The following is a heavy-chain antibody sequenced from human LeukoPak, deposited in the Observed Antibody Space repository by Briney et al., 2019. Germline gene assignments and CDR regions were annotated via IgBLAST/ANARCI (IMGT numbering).Heavy chain of an antibody. J-gene: IGHJ6*02. CDR1: GGTFSSYA. V-gene: IGHV1-69*13. CDR2: IIPIFGTA. D-gene: IGHD1-7*01. CDR3: AREPETGTTLWGAGGHYYGMDV. Sequence: SVTVSCKASGGTFSSYAISWVRQAPGQGLEWMGGIIPIFGTANYAQKFQGRVTITADESTSTAYMELSSLRSEDTAVYYCAREPETGTTLWGAGGHYYGMDVWGQGTTVTVSS.